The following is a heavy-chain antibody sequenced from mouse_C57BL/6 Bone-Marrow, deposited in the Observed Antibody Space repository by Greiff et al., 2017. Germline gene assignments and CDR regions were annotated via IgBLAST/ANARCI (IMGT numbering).Heavy chain of an antibody. Sequence: QVQLQQSGAELVRPGASVTLSCKASGYTFTDYEMHWVKQTPVHGLEWIGAIDPETGGTAYNQKVKGKAILTADKSSSTAYMELRSLTSEDSAVYYCTRRWDDSMDYWGQGTSVTVSS. CDR1: GYTFTDYE. D-gene: IGHD4-1*01. CDR2: IDPETGGT. V-gene: IGHV1-15*01. CDR3: TRRWDDSMDY. J-gene: IGHJ4*01.